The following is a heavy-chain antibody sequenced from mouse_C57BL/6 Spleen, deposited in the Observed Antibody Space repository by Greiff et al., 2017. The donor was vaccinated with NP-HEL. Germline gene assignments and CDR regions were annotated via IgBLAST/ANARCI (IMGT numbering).Heavy chain of an antibody. Sequence: EVQRVESGGGLVKPGGSLKLSCAASGFTFSDYGMHWVRQAPEKGLEWVAYISSGSSTIYYADTVKGRFTISRDNAKSTLFLQMTSLRSEDTAMYYCARSNYGTDYFDVWGTGTTVTVSS. J-gene: IGHJ1*03. CDR2: ISSGSSTI. D-gene: IGHD2-5*01. CDR3: ARSNYGTDYFDV. CDR1: GFTFSDYG. V-gene: IGHV5-17*01.